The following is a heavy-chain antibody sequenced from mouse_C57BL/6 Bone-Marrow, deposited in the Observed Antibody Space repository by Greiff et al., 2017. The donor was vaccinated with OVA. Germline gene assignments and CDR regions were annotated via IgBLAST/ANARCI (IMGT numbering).Heavy chain of an antibody. CDR3: ARHEEASYGNPYFDY. CDR1: GYTFTEYT. Sequence: ESGAELVKPGASVKLSCKASGYTFTEYTIHWVKQRSGQGLEWIGWFYPGSGSIKYNEKFKDKATLTADKSSSTVYMELSRLTSEDSAVYFCARHEEASYGNPYFDYWGQGTTLTVSS. D-gene: IGHD2-10*01. CDR2: FYPGSGSI. J-gene: IGHJ2*01. V-gene: IGHV1-62-2*01.